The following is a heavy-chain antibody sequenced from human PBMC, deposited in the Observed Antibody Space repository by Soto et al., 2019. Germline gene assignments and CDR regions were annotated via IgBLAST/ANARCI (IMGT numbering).Heavy chain of an antibody. CDR3: AKDPLTVTPYFDY. D-gene: IGHD4-17*01. Sequence: PGGSLRLSCAASGFTFSNYAMSWVRQAPGEGLEWVSTISGSGDNTDYVDSVKGRFTISRDNSKNTLYLQMNSLRAEDTAVYYCAKDPLTVTPYFDYWGQGTLVTVSP. V-gene: IGHV3-23*01. CDR2: ISGSGDNT. CDR1: GFTFSNYA. J-gene: IGHJ4*02.